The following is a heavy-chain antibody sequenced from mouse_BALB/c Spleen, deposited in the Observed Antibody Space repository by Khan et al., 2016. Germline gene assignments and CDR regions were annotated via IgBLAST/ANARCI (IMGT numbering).Heavy chain of an antibody. CDR3: ARGGNFPYYYAMDY. V-gene: IGHV1-9*01. CDR1: GYTFSSYW. Sequence: VQLQESGAELMKPGASVKISCKATGYTFSSYWIEWVKQRPGHGLEWIGEILPGSGSTNYNEKFKGKATFTADPSSNTAYMQLSSLTSEDSAVYYCARGGNFPYYYAMDYWGQGTSVTVSS. D-gene: IGHD2-1*01. J-gene: IGHJ4*01. CDR2: ILPGSGST.